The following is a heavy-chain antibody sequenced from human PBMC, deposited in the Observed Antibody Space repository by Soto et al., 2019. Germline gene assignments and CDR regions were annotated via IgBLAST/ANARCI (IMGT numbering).Heavy chain of an antibody. V-gene: IGHV1-2*04. D-gene: IGHD6-19*01. CDR3: ARGAGTIRFIAVAGTGLDY. CDR2: INPNSGGT. Sequence: SVKVSCKASGYTFTGYYMHWVRQAPGQGLEWMGWINPNSGGTNYAQKFQGWVTMTRDTSISTAYMELSRLRSDDTAVYYCARGAGTIRFIAVAGTGLDYWGQGTLVTVSS. J-gene: IGHJ4*02. CDR1: GYTFTGYY.